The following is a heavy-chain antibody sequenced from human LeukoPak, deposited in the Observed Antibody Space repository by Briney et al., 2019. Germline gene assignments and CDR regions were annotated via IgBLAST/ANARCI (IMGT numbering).Heavy chain of an antibody. D-gene: IGHD3-16*01. CDR2: ISSSSSYI. J-gene: IGHJ6*03. CDR3: AEDRSPSNPLGFGYYYYMDV. CDR1: GFIFSNAW. Sequence: GGSLRLSCAASGFIFSNAWMIWVRQAPGKGLEWVSSISSSSSYIYYADSVKGRFTISRDNAKNTLYLQMNSLRAEDTAVYYCAEDRSPSNPLGFGYYYYMDVWGKGTTVTVSS. V-gene: IGHV3-21*01.